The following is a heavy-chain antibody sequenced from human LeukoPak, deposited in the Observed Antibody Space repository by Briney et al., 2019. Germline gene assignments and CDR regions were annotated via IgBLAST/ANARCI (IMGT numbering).Heavy chain of an antibody. CDR1: GFTFSSYG. CDR2: ISGSGGST. D-gene: IGHD3-22*01. V-gene: IGHV3-23*01. J-gene: IGHJ4*02. Sequence: PGGSLRLSCAASGFTFSSYGMSRVRQAPGKGLEWVSAISGSGGSTYYADSVKGRFTISRDNSKNTLYLQMNSLRAEDTAVYYCAKDPSPDSNWYSFDYWGQGTLVTVSS. CDR3: AKDPSPDSNWYSFDY.